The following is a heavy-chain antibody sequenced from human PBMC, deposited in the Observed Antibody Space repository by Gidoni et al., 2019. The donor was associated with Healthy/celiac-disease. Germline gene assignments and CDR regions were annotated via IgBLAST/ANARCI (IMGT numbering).Heavy chain of an antibody. J-gene: IGHJ4*02. CDR2: IWDDGSKK. Sequence: QVQLVESGGGVVQPGRSLRLSCAASGFTFRSYGMHWVRPAPGKGLEWVAVIWDDGSKKYYADSVKGRFTISRDNSKNTLYLQMNSLRAEDTAVYYCARGEYYYDSSGYYYPDYWGQGTLVTVSS. CDR1: GFTFRSYG. CDR3: ARGEYYYDSSGYYYPDY. V-gene: IGHV3-33*01. D-gene: IGHD3-22*01.